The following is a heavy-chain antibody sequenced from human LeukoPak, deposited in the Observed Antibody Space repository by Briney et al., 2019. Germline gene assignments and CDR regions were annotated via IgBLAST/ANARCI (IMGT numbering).Heavy chain of an antibody. D-gene: IGHD4-17*01. Sequence: GGSLRLSCVVSGFTVSSNYMSWVRQAPGKGLEWVSAISGSGGSTYYADSVKGRFTISRDNSKNTLYLQMNSLRAEDTAVYYCAKRLRLRPAPNYYYGMDVWGQGTTVTVSS. CDR3: AKRLRLRPAPNYYYGMDV. J-gene: IGHJ6*02. CDR1: GFTVSSNY. V-gene: IGHV3-23*01. CDR2: ISGSGGST.